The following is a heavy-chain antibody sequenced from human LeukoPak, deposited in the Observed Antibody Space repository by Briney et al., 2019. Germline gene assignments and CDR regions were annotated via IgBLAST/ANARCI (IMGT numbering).Heavy chain of an antibody. V-gene: IGHV3-74*01. CDR1: GFTFSSYW. CDR3: ANAKRVGLGYCTGGSCSSFDY. Sequence: GGSLRLSCAASGFTFSSYWMHWVRQAPGKGLVWVSRINSDGSSTSYADSVKGRFTISRDNSENTLFLQMNSLRAEDTAVYYCANAKRVGLGYCTGGSCSSFDYWGQGALVTVSS. D-gene: IGHD2-15*01. J-gene: IGHJ4*02. CDR2: INSDGSST.